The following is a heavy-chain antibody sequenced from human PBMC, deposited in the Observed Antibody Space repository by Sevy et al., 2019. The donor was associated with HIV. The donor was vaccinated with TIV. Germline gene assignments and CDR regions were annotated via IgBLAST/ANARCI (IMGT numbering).Heavy chain of an antibody. Sequence: ASVKVSCKASGYTFTDYYLHWVRQAPGQGLEWMGWINPKSGGTNYAPKFQGRVTMTRDTSISTASMELSRLRSDDTAVYYCTGSAAEAKNFYCGGDCYSDYWGQGTLVTVSS. V-gene: IGHV1-2*02. J-gene: IGHJ4*02. CDR2: INPKSGGT. CDR1: GYTFTDYY. CDR3: TGSAAEAKNFYCGGDCYSDY. D-gene: IGHD2-21*02.